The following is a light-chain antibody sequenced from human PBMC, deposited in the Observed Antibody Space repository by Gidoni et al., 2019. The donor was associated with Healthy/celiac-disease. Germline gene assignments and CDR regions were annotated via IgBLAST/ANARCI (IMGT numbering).Light chain of an antibody. Sequence: ERVLTQSPATLSWSPGERATLSCRASQSVSSYLAWYQQKPGQAPRLLIYDASNRATGIPARFSGSGSVTAFTLTICSLEPEDFAVYYCQQRRNWPPLITFGQGTRLEIK. CDR2: DAS. CDR1: QSVSSY. CDR3: QQRRNWPPLIT. V-gene: IGKV3-11*01. J-gene: IGKJ5*01.